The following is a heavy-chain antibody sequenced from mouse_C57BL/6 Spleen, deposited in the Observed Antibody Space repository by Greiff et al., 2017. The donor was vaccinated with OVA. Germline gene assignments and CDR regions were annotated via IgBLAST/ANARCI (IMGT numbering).Heavy chain of an antibody. CDR2: IYPGDGDT. D-gene: IGHD4-1*01. CDR1: GYAFSSYW. Sequence: QVQLKQSGAELVKPGASVKISCKASGYAFSSYWMNWVKQRPGKGLEWIGQIYPGDGDTNYNGKFKGKATLTADKSSSTAYMQLSSLTSEDSAVYFCARGGDWDGLDVWGTGTTVTVSS. V-gene: IGHV1-80*01. J-gene: IGHJ1*03. CDR3: ARGGDWDGLDV.